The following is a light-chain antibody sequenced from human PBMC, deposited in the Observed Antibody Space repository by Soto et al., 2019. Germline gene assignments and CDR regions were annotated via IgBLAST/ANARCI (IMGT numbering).Light chain of an antibody. CDR3: QQYGSSVWT. V-gene: IGKV3-20*01. J-gene: IGKJ1*01. Sequence: EIVLAQSPGTLSLSPGERATLSCRASLSVSSNYLVWYQQKPGQAPRLLIYGASRRATDIPDRFSGSGSGTDFTLTISRLEPEDFAVYYCQQYGSSVWTFGQGTKVDIK. CDR2: GAS. CDR1: LSVSSNY.